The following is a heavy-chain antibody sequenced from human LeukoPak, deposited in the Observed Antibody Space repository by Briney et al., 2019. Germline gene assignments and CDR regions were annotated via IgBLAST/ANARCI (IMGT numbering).Heavy chain of an antibody. CDR3: AKEKYSSGWYSLDY. J-gene: IGHJ4*02. V-gene: IGHV3-66*01. Sequence: PGGSQRLSCAASGFTVSSNYMSWVRQAPGKGLEWVSVIYSGGSTYYTDSVKGRFTISRDNSKNTLYLQMNSLRAEDTAVYYCAKEKYSSGWYSLDYWGQGTLVTVPS. CDR2: IYSGGST. D-gene: IGHD6-19*01. CDR1: GFTVSSNY.